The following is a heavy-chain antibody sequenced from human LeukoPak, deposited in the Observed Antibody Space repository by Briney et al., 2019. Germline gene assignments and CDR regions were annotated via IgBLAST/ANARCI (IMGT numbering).Heavy chain of an antibody. CDR3: AATIKRDYGDTVLHY. Sequence: SETLSLTCTVPGDSISSYYWSWIRQPPGKGLEWIAYMHNGVHTNYNPSLKSRVTISGDTSKTQFSLKLTSVTAADTAVYFCAATIKRDYGDTVLHYWGQGTLVTVSS. CDR1: GDSISSYY. CDR2: MHNGVHT. V-gene: IGHV4-59*01. J-gene: IGHJ4*02. D-gene: IGHD4/OR15-4a*01.